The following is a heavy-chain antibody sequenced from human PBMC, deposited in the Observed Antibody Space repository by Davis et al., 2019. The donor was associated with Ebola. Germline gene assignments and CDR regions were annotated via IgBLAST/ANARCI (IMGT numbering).Heavy chain of an antibody. Sequence: HTGGSLRLSCAASAFTFSSYWMHWVRQAPGKGLVWVSRINSDGSSTSYADSVKGRFTISRDNAKNTLYLQMNSLRAEDTAVYYCARALLGVNYYYYGMDVWGQGTTVTVSS. CDR3: ARALLGVNYYYYGMDV. D-gene: IGHD2-8*02. V-gene: IGHV3-74*01. CDR2: INSDGSST. CDR1: AFTFSSYW. J-gene: IGHJ6*02.